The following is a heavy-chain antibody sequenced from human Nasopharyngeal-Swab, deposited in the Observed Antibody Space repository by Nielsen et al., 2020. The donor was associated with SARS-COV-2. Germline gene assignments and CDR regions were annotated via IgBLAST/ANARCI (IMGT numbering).Heavy chain of an antibody. CDR2: IKQDGSEK. CDR3: AREYRYGSGSYPLDY. D-gene: IGHD3-10*01. J-gene: IGHJ4*02. Sequence: VRQAPGKGLEWVANIKQDGSEKYYVDSVKGRFTISRDNAKNSLYLQMNSLRAEDTAVYYCAREYRYGSGSYPLDYWGQGTLVTVSS. V-gene: IGHV3-7*01.